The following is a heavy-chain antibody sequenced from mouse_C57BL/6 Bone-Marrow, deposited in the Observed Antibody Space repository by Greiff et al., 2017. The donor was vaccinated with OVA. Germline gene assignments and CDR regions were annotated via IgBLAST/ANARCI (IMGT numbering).Heavy chain of an antibody. CDR3: AIEYFDV. CDR2: INPGSGGT. Sequence: VKLQESGAELVRPGTSVKVSCKASGYAFTNYLIEWVKQRPGQGLEWIGVINPGSGGTNYNEKFKGKATLTADKSSSTAYMQLSSLTSEDSAVYYCAIEYFDVWGTGTTVTVSS. J-gene: IGHJ1*03. CDR1: GYAFTNYL. V-gene: IGHV1-54*01.